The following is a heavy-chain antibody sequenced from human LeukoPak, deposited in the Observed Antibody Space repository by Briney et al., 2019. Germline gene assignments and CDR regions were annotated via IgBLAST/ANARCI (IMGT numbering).Heavy chain of an antibody. CDR2: INPNSGGT. Sequence: ASVKVSCXASGYTSTGYYMHWVRQAPRQGLEWMGWINPNSGGTNYAQKFQGRVTMTRDTSISTAYMELSRLRSDDTAVYYCARDLVNYDSSGYLEYWGQGTLVTVSS. D-gene: IGHD3-22*01. J-gene: IGHJ4*02. CDR1: GYTSTGYY. CDR3: ARDLVNYDSSGYLEY. V-gene: IGHV1-2*02.